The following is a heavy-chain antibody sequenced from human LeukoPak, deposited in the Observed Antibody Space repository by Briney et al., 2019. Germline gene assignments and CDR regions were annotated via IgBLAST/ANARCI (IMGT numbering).Heavy chain of an antibody. J-gene: IGHJ6*02. CDR3: ARHVLAWGGGVDV. D-gene: IGHD3-3*02. CDR2: IYYSGST. Sequence: SETLSLTCAVSGYSISSSNWWGWIRQPPGKGLEWIGYIYYSGSTYYNPSLKSRVTISVDTSKNQFSLKLSSVTAADTAVYYCARHVLAWGGGVDVWGQGTTVTVSS. CDR1: GYSISSSNW. V-gene: IGHV4-28*01.